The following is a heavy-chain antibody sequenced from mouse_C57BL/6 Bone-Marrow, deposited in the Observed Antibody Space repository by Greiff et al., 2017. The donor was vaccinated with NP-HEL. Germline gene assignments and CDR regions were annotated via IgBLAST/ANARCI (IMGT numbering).Heavy chain of an antibody. D-gene: IGHD5-1*01. CDR2: IRLKSDNYAT. J-gene: IGHJ2*01. CDR3: TGSNYVDY. Sequence: EVMLVESGGGLVQPGGSMKLSCVASGFTFSNYWMNWVRQSPEKGLEWVAQIRLKSDNYATHYAESVKGRFTISRDDSKSSVYLQMNNLRAEDTGIYYCTGSNYVDYWGQGTTLTVSS. CDR1: GFTFSNYW. V-gene: IGHV6-3*01.